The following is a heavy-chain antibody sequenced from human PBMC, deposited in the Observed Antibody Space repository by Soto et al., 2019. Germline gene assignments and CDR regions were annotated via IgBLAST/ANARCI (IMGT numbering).Heavy chain of an antibody. D-gene: IGHD1-1*01. CDR3: AKASVRLLYIRNTTDP. CDR2: ISFNGGTT. J-gene: IGHJ5*02. Sequence: GGSLRLSCSASGFIFSDFAMYWVRQAPGKGLEHISTISFNGGTTFYADTVKGRFIISRDNSKNIVYLQMSSLRPEDTARYYCAKASVRLLYIRNTTDPWGQGTLVTVSS. CDR1: GFIFSDFA. V-gene: IGHV3-64D*08.